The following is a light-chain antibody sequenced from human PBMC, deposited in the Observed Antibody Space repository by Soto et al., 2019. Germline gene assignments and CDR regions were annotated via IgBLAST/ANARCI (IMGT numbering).Light chain of an antibody. J-gene: IGLJ2*01. CDR3: QSYDSSLSGSSV. CDR1: SSNIGAGYD. V-gene: IGLV1-40*01. Sequence: QSVLTQPPSVSGAPGQRVTISCTGSSSNIGAGYDVHWYQQLPGTAPKLLIYGNSNRPSGVPDRFSGSKSGTSASLAITGLQAEDEAEYYCQSYDSSLSGSSVVGVGTKVTVL. CDR2: GNS.